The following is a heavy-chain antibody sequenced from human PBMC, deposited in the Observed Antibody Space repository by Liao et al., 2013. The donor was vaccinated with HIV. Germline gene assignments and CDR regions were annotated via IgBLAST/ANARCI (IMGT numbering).Heavy chain of an antibody. Sequence: QVQLQESGPGLVKPSQTLSLTCTVSGGSISRGSYYWSWIRQPAGKGLEWIGRVYTSGSTNYNPSLKSRVTLSVDTSKNHFSLNLSSVTAADTAVYYCAREVARWPYWYFDLWGRGTLVTVSS. CDR2: VYTSGST. CDR1: GGSISRGSYY. CDR3: AREVARWPYWYFDL. D-gene: IGHD4-23*01. V-gene: IGHV4-61*02. J-gene: IGHJ2*01.